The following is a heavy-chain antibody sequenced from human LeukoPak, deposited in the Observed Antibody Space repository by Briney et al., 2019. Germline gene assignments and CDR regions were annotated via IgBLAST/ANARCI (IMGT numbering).Heavy chain of an antibody. J-gene: IGHJ4*02. CDR3: AKDQSPPFGYSSGWYPFDY. D-gene: IGHD6-19*01. Sequence: PGGSLRLSCSVSGFIFRDFSMSWVRQAPGKGLEWVSAISGSGGSTYYADSVKGRFTISRDNSKNTPYLQMNSLRAEDTAVYYCAKDQSPPFGYSSGWYPFDYWGQGTLVTVSS. CDR2: ISGSGGST. CDR1: GFIFRDFS. V-gene: IGHV3-23*01.